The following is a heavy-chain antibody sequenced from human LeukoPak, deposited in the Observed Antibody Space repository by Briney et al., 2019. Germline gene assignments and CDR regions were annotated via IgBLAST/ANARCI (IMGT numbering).Heavy chain of an antibody. CDR3: AREMSSSWVFDY. CDR1: AGSISSYY. J-gene: IGHJ4*02. V-gene: IGHV4-59*01. Sequence: PSETLSLTCTVSAGSISSYYWSWIRQPPGKGLEWIGYIYYSGSTNYNPSLKSRVTISIDTSKNQFSLKLTSVTAVDTAVYYCAREMSSSWVFDYWGQGTLVTVSS. CDR2: IYYSGST. D-gene: IGHD6-13*01.